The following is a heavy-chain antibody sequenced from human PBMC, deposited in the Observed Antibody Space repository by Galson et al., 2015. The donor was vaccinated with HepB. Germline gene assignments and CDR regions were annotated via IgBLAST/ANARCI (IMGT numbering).Heavy chain of an antibody. CDR1: GFTVSSNY. CDR3: VKGPSGYSSGWRDY. CDR2: IYSGGST. D-gene: IGHD6-19*01. J-gene: IGHJ4*02. V-gene: IGHV3-53*04. Sequence: SLRLSCAASGFTVSSNYMSWVRQAPGKGLEWVSVIYSGGSTYYADSVKGRFTISRHNSKNTLYLQMSSLRAEDTAVYYCVKGPSGYSSGWRDYWGQGTLVTVSS.